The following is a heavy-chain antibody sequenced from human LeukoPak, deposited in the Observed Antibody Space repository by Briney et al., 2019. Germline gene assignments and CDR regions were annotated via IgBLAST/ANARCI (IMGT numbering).Heavy chain of an antibody. V-gene: IGHV3-21*01. CDR3: ARDTYSSGQIFDY. Sequence: GGSLRLSCAASGFTFSSYSMNWVRQAPGKGLEWVSSISSSSSHIYYADSVKGRFTISRDNAKNSLYLQMNSLRAEDTAVYYCARDTYSSGQIFDYWGQGTLVTVSS. D-gene: IGHD6-19*01. CDR1: GFTFSSYS. CDR2: ISSSSSHI. J-gene: IGHJ4*02.